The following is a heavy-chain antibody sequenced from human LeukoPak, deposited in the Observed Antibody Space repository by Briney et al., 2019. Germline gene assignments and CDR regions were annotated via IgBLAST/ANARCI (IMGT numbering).Heavy chain of an antibody. CDR3: AELGITMIGGV. CDR2: ISSSSSYI. Sequence: GGSLRLSCAASGFTFTSYSMNWVRQAPGKGLEWVSSISSSSSYIYYAGSVKGRFTISRDNAKNSLYLQMNSLRAEDTAVYYCAELGITMIGGVWGKGTTVTISS. J-gene: IGHJ6*04. D-gene: IGHD3-10*02. CDR1: GFTFTSYS. V-gene: IGHV3-21*01.